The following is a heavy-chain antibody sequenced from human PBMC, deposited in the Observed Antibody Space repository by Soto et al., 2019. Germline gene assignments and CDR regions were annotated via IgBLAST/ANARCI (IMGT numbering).Heavy chain of an antibody. J-gene: IGHJ6*02. D-gene: IGHD6-6*01. V-gene: IGHV5-51*01. CDR1: GYSFTSYW. Sequence: GESLKISCKGSGYSFTSYWIGWVRQMPGKGLEWMGIIYPGDSDTRYSPSFQGQVTISADNSISTAYLQWSSLKASDTAMYYCARLEPLVLHYHYGMDVWGQGTPLTVSS. CDR2: IYPGDSDT. CDR3: ARLEPLVLHYHYGMDV.